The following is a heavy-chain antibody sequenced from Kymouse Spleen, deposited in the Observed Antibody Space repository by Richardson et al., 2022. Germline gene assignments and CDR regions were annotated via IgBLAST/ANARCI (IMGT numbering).Heavy chain of an antibody. D-gene: IGHD3-3*01. V-gene: IGHV3-73*02. CDR3: TRTGYDFWSGYYPFDY. J-gene: IGHJ4*02. CDR2: IRSKANSYAT. Sequence: EVQLVESGGGLVQPGGSLKLSCAASGFTFSGSAMHWVRQASGKGLEWVGRIRSKANSYATAYAASVKGRFTISRDDSKNTAYLQMNSLKTEDTAVYYCTRTGYDFWSGYYPFDYWGQGTLVTVSS. CDR1: GFTFSGSA.